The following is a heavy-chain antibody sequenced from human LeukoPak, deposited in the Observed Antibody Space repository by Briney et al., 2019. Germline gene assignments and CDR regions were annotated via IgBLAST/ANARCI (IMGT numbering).Heavy chain of an antibody. Sequence: PGRSLRLSCPASGFTFSTYGMYWVRQAPGKGLDWEAVIWYDGSNKYYADSVKGRFTISRDNSKNTLYLQMNSLRAEDTAVYYCAKLSAYDFWSGTGDWFDPWGQGTLVTVSS. CDR1: GFTFSTYG. J-gene: IGHJ5*02. D-gene: IGHD3-3*01. CDR2: IWYDGSNK. CDR3: AKLSAYDFWSGTGDWFDP. V-gene: IGHV3-33*06.